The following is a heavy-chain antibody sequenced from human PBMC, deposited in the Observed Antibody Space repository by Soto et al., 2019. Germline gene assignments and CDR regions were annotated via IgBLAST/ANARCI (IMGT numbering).Heavy chain of an antibody. CDR1: GGSITSGGSF. CDR2: IGYSGAT. J-gene: IGHJ5*02. Sequence: SETLSLTCTVSGGSITSGGSFWSWIRQHPGKGPEWIAFIGYSGATSYNPSLASRVTISADTYKSQFSLNLRSVTAADTAVYYCARGGASSKWFAPWGQVTLVPVSS. CDR3: ARGGASSKWFAP. V-gene: IGHV4-31*03. D-gene: IGHD2-15*01.